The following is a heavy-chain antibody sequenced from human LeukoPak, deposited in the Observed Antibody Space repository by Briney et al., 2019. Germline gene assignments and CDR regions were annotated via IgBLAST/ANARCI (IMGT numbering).Heavy chain of an antibody. CDR2: MSGSGGST. Sequence: GGSLRLSCAASGITFSSYGMSWVRQAPGKGLEWVSAMSGSGGSTYYADSVKGRFTISRDNSKNTLYLQMNSLRAEDTAVYYCAKSGRYCSGSTCYQEASLDYWGQGTLVTVSS. CDR3: AKSGRYCSGSTCYQEASLDY. J-gene: IGHJ4*02. CDR1: GITFSSYG. D-gene: IGHD2-15*01. V-gene: IGHV3-23*01.